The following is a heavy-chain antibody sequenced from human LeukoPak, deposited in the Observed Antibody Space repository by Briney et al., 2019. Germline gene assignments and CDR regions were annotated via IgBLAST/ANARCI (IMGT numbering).Heavy chain of an antibody. Sequence: SETLSLTCTVSGGSMSSYYWSWIRQPPGKGLEWIGYVYYSGSTNYNPSLKSRVTISVDTSKNQFSLKLSSVTAADTAVYYCASQAAGQFDYWGQGALVTVSS. CDR3: ASQAAGQFDY. V-gene: IGHV4-59*08. D-gene: IGHD6-13*01. CDR1: GGSMSSYY. CDR2: VYYSGST. J-gene: IGHJ4*02.